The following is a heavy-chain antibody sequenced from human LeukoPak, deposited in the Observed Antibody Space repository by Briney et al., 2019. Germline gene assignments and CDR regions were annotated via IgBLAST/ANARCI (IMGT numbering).Heavy chain of an antibody. V-gene: IGHV1-18*01. CDR3: ARATYYYGSGSYYERHWFDP. Sequence: GASVKVSCKASGYTFTSYGISWVRQAPGQGLEWMGWISAYNGNTNYAQKLQGRVTMTTDTSTSTAYMELRSLRSDDTAVYYCARATYYYGSGSYYERHWFDPWGQGTLVTVSS. J-gene: IGHJ5*02. CDR1: GYTFTSYG. D-gene: IGHD3-10*01. CDR2: ISAYNGNT.